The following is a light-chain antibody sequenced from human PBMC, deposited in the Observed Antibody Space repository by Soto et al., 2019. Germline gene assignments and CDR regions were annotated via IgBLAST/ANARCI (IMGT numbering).Light chain of an antibody. CDR1: SSDIGHYDY. V-gene: IGLV2-14*03. CDR2: HVT. J-gene: IGLJ1*01. Sequence: QSVLTQPASVSGSPGQSITISCTGTSSDIGHYDYVSWYQQHPGKAPKLMIYHVTYRPSGVSNRYSGSKSGNSASLTISGLQADDEADYYCCPITTRQTYVFGSGTKITVL. CDR3: CPITTRQTYV.